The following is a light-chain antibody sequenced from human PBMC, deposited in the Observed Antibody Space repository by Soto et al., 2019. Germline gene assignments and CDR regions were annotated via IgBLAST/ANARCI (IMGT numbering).Light chain of an antibody. V-gene: IGLV4-69*01. CDR1: SGHSSNA. CDR3: QTWGTGIRV. Sequence: QSVLTQSPSASASLGASVKLTCTLSSGHSSNAIAWHQQQPEKGPRYLMKVNSDGSHKKGDGIPDRFSGSSSGAERYLTISSLQSEDEAEYYCQTWGTGIRVFGGGTKVTVL. J-gene: IGLJ2*01. CDR2: VNSDGSH.